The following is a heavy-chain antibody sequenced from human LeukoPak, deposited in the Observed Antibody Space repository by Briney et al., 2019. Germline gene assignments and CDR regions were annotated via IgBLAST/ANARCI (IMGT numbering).Heavy chain of an antibody. CDR1: GGSISSYY. Sequence: SETLSLTCSVSGGSISSYYWSWIRQPPGKGLEWIGYIYYSGSTDYNPSLKSRVTISVDTSKNQFSLKLTSVTAADTAVYYCGREKSAAPRRVLWAKETPATVPS. D-gene: IGHD3-3*01. CDR2: IYYSGST. CDR3: GREKSAAPRRVL. J-gene: IGHJ4*02. V-gene: IGHV4-59*12.